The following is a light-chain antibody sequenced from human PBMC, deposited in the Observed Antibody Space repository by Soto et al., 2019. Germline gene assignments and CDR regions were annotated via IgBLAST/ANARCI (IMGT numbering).Light chain of an antibody. CDR3: AAWDDSVRGVV. J-gene: IGLJ3*02. CDR1: ISNLGSNF. CDR2: RND. Sequence: QSVLTQPPSASGTPGQRVTISCSGSISNLGSNFVFWYQQLPGAAPKLLISRNDQRPSGVPDRFSGSKSGTSASLAISGLRSEDEADYHCAAWDDSVRGVVFGGGTKLTVL. V-gene: IGLV1-47*01.